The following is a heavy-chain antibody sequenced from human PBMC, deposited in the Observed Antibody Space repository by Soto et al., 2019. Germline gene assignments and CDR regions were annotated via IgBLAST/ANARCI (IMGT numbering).Heavy chain of an antibody. Sequence: QVQLVQSGAEVKKPGSSVKVSCKASGGTFSSYAISWVRQAPGQGLEWMGGIIPIFGTANYAQKFQGRVTITADESTSTAYMELSSLRSEDTAVYYCARGGGEGQQLVLFWFDPWGQGTLVTVSS. CDR2: IIPIFGTA. D-gene: IGHD6-13*01. CDR3: ARGGGEGQQLVLFWFDP. V-gene: IGHV1-69*01. CDR1: GGTFSSYA. J-gene: IGHJ5*02.